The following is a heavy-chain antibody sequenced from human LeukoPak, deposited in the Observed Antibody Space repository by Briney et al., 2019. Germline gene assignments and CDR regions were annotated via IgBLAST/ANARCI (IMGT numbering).Heavy chain of an antibody. V-gene: IGHV4-34*01. J-gene: IGHJ4*02. CDR2: INQSGIT. CDR3: ARGSHRAWEVLLD. CDR1: GGSFNYY. D-gene: IGHD3-10*01. Sequence: SETLSLTCAVYGGSFNYYWSWIRQPPGKGLEWIGDINQSGITNYDPSLKSRVTISIDTSKNQLSLKVTSVTAADTAVYYCARGSHRAWEVLLDWGQGTLVTVSS.